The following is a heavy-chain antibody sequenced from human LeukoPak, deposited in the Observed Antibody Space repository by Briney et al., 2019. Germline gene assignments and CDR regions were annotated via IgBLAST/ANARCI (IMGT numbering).Heavy chain of an antibody. CDR1: GGSISSGGYY. Sequence: SQTLSLTCTVSGGSISSGGYYWSWIRQPPRKGLEWIGYIYHSGSTYYNPSLKSRVTISVDRSKNQFSLKLSSVTAADTAVYYCARGSKWLVSPFDYWGQGTLVTVSS. J-gene: IGHJ4*02. V-gene: IGHV4-30-2*01. D-gene: IGHD6-19*01. CDR2: IYHSGST. CDR3: ARGSKWLVSPFDY.